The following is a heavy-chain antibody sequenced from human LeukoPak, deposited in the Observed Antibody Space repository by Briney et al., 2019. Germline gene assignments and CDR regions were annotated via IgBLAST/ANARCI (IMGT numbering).Heavy chain of an antibody. CDR3: ARHRDGYHFDY. J-gene: IGHJ4*02. D-gene: IGHD5-24*01. Sequence: SETLSLTCTVSGGSISSYYWSWIRQSPGKGLEWIGYIYYSGSTNYNPSLKSRVTISVDTSKNQFSLKLSSVTAAGTAVYYCARHRDGYHFDYWGQGTLVTVST. CDR1: GGSISSYY. V-gene: IGHV4-59*08. CDR2: IYYSGST.